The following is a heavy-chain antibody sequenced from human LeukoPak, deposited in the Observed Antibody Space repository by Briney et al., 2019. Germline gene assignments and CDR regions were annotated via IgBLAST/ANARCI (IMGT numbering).Heavy chain of an antibody. J-gene: IGHJ4*02. CDR1: GFTVSSNY. CDR3: ARRGYYYGSPKTDY. D-gene: IGHD3-10*01. CDR2: IYSGGST. Sequence: TGGSLRLSCAASGFTVSSNYMSWVRQAPGKGLEWVSVIYSGGSTYYADSVKGRFTISRDNSKNTLYLQMNSLRAEDTAVYYCARRGYYYGSPKTDYWGQGTLVTVSS. V-gene: IGHV3-66*01.